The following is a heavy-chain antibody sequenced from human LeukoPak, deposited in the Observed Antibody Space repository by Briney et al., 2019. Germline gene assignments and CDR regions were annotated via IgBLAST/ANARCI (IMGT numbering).Heavy chain of an antibody. V-gene: IGHV4-59*01. CDR3: ARDGDGYELDY. CDR2: IYYSGST. CDR1: GGSISSYY. J-gene: IGHJ4*02. D-gene: IGHD5-24*01. Sequence: PSETLSLTCTVSGGSISSYYWSWIRQPPGKGLEWIGYIYYSGSTNYNPSLKSRVTISVDTSKNQFSLKLSSVTAADTAVYYCARDGDGYELDYWGQGTLVTVSS.